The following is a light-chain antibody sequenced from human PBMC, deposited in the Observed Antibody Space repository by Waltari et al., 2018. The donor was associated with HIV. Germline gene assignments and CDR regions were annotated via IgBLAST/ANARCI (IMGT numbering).Light chain of an antibody. V-gene: IGLV3-21*02. J-gene: IGLJ2*01. CDR2: DDS. CDR3: QVWDIISAYVI. CDR1: NGGSKD. Sequence: SSVLTQPPSVSVAPGQTVSMTCAGNNGGSKDVHWYQQKPGQAPVLVVYDDSDRPSGIPERFSGSKSGNTATLSISRVEVGDGADYYCQVWDIISAYVIFGGGTKLTVL.